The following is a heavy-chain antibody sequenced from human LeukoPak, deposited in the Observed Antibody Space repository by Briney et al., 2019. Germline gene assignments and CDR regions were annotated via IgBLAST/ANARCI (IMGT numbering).Heavy chain of an antibody. CDR1: GFTFSDYY. V-gene: IGHV3-11*06. CDR2: ISSSSSYT. D-gene: IGHD6-13*01. Sequence: GGSLRLSCAASGFTFSDYYMSWIRQAPGKGLEWISYISSSSSYTNYADSVKGRFTISRDNAKNSLYLQMNSLRAEDTAVYYCASGGRSSWNDYWGQRTLVTVSS. CDR3: ASGGRSSWNDY. J-gene: IGHJ4*02.